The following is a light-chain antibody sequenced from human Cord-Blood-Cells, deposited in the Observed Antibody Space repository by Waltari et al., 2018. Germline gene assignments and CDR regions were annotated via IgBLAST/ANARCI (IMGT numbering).Light chain of an antibody. CDR1: STNNRAVSD. CDR2: GNS. CDR3: QSYDSSLSGSV. J-gene: IGLJ1*01. V-gene: IGLV1-40*01. Sequence: QSVLTQPPSVTAAPGQRVTHSCTGSSTNNRAVSDVHWYQQLPGTAPKLLIYGNSNRPSAVPDRFSGSKSGTSASLAITGLQAEDEADYYCQSYDSSLSGSVFGSGTKFTVL.